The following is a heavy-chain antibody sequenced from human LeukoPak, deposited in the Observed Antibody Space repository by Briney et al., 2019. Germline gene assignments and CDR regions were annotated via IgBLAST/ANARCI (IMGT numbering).Heavy chain of an antibody. D-gene: IGHD3-9*01. CDR3: ARARRPPGVQTGYYDY. CDR2: IYSDGKT. V-gene: IGHV3-53*01. J-gene: IGHJ4*02. CDR1: GFTVGSSY. Sequence: GGSLRLSCAASGFTVGSSYMSWVRQAPGKGLEWVSEIYSDGKTYYAASVKGRFSISRDNSKNTVYLQMNSLRADDTAVYYCARARRPPGVQTGYYDYWGQGTLVTVSS.